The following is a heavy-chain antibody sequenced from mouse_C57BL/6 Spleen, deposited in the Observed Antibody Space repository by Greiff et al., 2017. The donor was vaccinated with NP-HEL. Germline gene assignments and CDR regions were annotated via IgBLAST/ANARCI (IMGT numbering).Heavy chain of an antibody. Sequence: EVQLQQSGPELVKPGASVKISCKASGYTFTDYYMNWVKQSHGKSLEWIGDINPNNGGTSYNQKFKGKATLTVDKSSSTAYMELRSLTSEDSAVYYCARDTLGLEGYWGQGTTLTVSS. CDR2: INPNNGGT. V-gene: IGHV1-26*01. CDR1: GYTFTDYY. J-gene: IGHJ2*01. D-gene: IGHD3-1*01. CDR3: ARDTLGLEGY.